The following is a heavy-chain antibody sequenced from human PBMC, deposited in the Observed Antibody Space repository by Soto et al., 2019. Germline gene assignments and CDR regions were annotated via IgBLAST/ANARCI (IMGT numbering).Heavy chain of an antibody. V-gene: IGHV3-30-3*01. Sequence: QVQLVESGGGVVQPGRSLRLSCAASGFTFSSYAMHWVRQAPGKGLEWVAVISYDGSNKYYADSVKGRFTISRDNSKNTLYLQMNSLRAEDTAVYYCARALIDSGGSWHIPLYYYYYGMDVWGQGTTVTVSS. J-gene: IGHJ6*02. D-gene: IGHD2-15*01. CDR3: ARALIDSGGSWHIPLYYYYYGMDV. CDR1: GFTFSSYA. CDR2: ISYDGSNK.